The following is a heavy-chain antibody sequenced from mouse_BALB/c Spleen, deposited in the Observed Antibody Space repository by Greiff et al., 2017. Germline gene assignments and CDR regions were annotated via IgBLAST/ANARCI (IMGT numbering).Heavy chain of an antibody. V-gene: IGHV1S81*02. Sequence: VQLQQSGAELVKPGASVKLSCKASGYTFTSYYMYWVKQRPGQGLEWIGEINPSNGGTNFNEKFKSKATLTVDKSSSTAYMQLSSLTSEDSAVYYCTRSYGNYEAWFAYWGQGTLVTVSA. CDR3: TRSYGNYEAWFAY. J-gene: IGHJ3*01. D-gene: IGHD2-1*01. CDR1: GYTFTSYY. CDR2: INPSNGGT.